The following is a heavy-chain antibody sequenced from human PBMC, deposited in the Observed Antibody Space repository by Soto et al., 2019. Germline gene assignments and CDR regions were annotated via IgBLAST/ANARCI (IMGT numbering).Heavy chain of an antibody. V-gene: IGHV4-59*12. CDR3: ARAHCSGGSCYSVQHWFDP. J-gene: IGHJ5*02. Sequence: SETLSLTCTVSGGSISCYYWSWIRQPPGKGLEWIGYIYYSGSTNHNPSLKSRVTISVDKSKNQFSLKLSSVTAADTAVYYCARAHCSGGSCYSVQHWFDPWGQGTLVTVSS. D-gene: IGHD2-15*01. CDR2: IYYSGST. CDR1: GGSISCYY.